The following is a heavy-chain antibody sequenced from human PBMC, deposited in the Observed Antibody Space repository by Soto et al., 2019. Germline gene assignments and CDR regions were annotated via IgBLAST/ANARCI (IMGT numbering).Heavy chain of an antibody. D-gene: IGHD6-13*01. J-gene: IGHJ5*02. V-gene: IGHV4-31*03. Sequence: SETLSLTCTVSGGSISSGDYYWSWIRQHPGKGLEWIGYIYYGGSTNYNPSLKSRVTMSVDTTKNQFSLKLTSVTAADTAVYYCARARRYTSSWYWFDPWGQGTLVTVSS. CDR2: IYYGGST. CDR3: ARARRYTSSWYWFDP. CDR1: GGSISSGDYY.